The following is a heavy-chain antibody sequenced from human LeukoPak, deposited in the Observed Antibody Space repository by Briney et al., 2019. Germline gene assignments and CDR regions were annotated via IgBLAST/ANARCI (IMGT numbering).Heavy chain of an antibody. D-gene: IGHD5-12*01. J-gene: IGHJ4*02. CDR3: AARGGYSGYDVDY. CDR1: GDSMTSTSHF. V-gene: IGHV4-39*07. Sequence: SETLSLTCTVSGDSMTSTSHFWDWVRQPPGKGLEWIGSIYYRGSTYYNPSLKSRVTISVDTSKNQFSLKLSSVTAADTAVYYCAARGGYSGYDVDYWGQGTLVTVSS. CDR2: IYYRGST.